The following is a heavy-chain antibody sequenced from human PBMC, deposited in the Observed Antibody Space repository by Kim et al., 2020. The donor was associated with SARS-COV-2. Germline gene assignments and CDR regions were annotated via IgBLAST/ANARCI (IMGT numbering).Heavy chain of an antibody. V-gene: IGHV4-59*08. CDR1: GGSISSYY. CDR3: ANLRFPRADSSGYSGVAFDN. CDR2: IYYSGST. Sequence: SETLSLTCTVSGGSISSYYWSWIRQPPGKGLEWIGYIYYSGSTNYNPSLKSRVTISVDTSTNQFSLKLSSMTAADTAVYYCANLRFPRADSSGYSGVAFDNWGQGTMVTVSS. J-gene: IGHJ3*02. D-gene: IGHD3-22*01.